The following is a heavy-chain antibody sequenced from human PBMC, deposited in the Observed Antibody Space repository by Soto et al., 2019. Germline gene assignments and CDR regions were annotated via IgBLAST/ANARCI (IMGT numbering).Heavy chain of an antibody. Sequence: GGSLRLSCAASGFTFSSYGMHWVRQAPGKGLEWVANIKQDGSEKYYVDSVKGRFTISRDNAKNSLYLQMNSLRAEDTAVYYCARDWQQWPLDYWGRGTLVTVSS. CDR2: IKQDGSEK. D-gene: IGHD6-19*01. V-gene: IGHV3-7*01. CDR1: GFTFSSYG. CDR3: ARDWQQWPLDY. J-gene: IGHJ4*02.